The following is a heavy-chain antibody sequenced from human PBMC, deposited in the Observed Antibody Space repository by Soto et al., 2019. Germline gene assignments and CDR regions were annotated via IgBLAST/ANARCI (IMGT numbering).Heavy chain of an antibody. D-gene: IGHD3-9*01. CDR1: GVSIFSGYYY. CDR3: ARDVEYYDTLNGSNTPKYGMDV. J-gene: IGHJ6*01. Sequence: SETXSLTCTVSGVSIFSGYYYWSWIRQPPGKGLEWIGYIYYSGSTYYNPSLKSRVTISVETYKTQFSLKLSSVTAADTAVYYCARDVEYYDTLNGSNTPKYGMDVWGQGTTVTVSS. CDR2: IYYSGST. V-gene: IGHV4-30-4*01.